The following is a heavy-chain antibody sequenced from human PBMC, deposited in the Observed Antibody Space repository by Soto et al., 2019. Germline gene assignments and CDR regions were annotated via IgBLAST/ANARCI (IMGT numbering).Heavy chain of an antibody. J-gene: IGHJ6*02. CDR3: ARDNYYGPGSFYSYYYGMDV. V-gene: IGHV1-2*02. CDR1: GYTFTGYY. CDR2: INPNSGGT. Sequence: ASVKVSCKASGYTFTGYYMHWVRQAPGQGLEWMGWINPNSGGTNYAQKFQGRVTMTRDTSISTAYMELSRLRSDDTAVYYCARDNYYGPGSFYSYYYGMDVWGQGTTVTVSS. D-gene: IGHD3-10*01.